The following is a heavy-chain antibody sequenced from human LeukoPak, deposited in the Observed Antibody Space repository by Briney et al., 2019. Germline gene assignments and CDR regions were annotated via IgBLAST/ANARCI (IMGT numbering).Heavy chain of an antibody. D-gene: IGHD1-26*01. J-gene: IGHJ6*02. V-gene: IGHV3-30*19. CDR1: GFTFSSYG. Sequence: GGSLRLSCAASGFTFSSYGMHWVRQAPGKGLEWVAVISYDGSNKYYADSVKGRFTISRDNSKNTLYLQMNSLRAEDTAVYYCARSQGAAYYYYGMDVWGQGTTVTVSS. CDR2: ISYDGSNK. CDR3: ARSQGAAYYYYGMDV.